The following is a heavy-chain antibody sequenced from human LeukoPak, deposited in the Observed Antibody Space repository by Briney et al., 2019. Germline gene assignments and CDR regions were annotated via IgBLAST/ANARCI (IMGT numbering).Heavy chain of an antibody. J-gene: IGHJ5*02. V-gene: IGHV3-23*01. CDR1: GFTFSSYA. CDR3: AKGVDTAGNWFDP. CDR2: ISGSGATT. Sequence: PGGSLRLSCAASGFTFSSYAMTWVRQAPGKGLEWVSTISGSGATTYYADSVKGRFTISRDNSKNTLYLQMNSLRAEDTAVYYCAKGVDTAGNWFDPWGQGTLVTVSS. D-gene: IGHD5-18*01.